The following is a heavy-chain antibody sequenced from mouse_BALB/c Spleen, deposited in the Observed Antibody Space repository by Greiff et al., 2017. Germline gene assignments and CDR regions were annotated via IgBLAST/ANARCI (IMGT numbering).Heavy chain of an antibody. J-gene: IGHJ2*01. CDR3: ARLITTANDY. D-gene: IGHD1-2*01. V-gene: IGHV5-6-5*01. CDR1: GFTFSSYA. CDR2: ISSGGST. Sequence: EVQLVESGGGLVKPGGSLKLSCAASGFTFSSYAMSWVRQTPEKRLEWVASISSGGSTYYPDSVKGRFTISRDNARNILYLQMSSLRSEDTAMYYCARLITTANDYWGQGTTLTVSS.